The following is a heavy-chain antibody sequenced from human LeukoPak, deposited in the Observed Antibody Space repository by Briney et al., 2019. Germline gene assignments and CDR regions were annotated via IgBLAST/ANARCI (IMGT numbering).Heavy chain of an antibody. Sequence: SETLSLTCTVSGGSISSGDYYWSWIRQPPGKGLEWIGYIYYSGSTYYNPSLKSRVTISVDTSKNQFSLKLSSVTAADTAVYYCARARLKTDGMDVWGQGTTVTVSS. J-gene: IGHJ6*02. CDR3: ARARLKTDGMDV. V-gene: IGHV4-30-4*01. CDR1: GGSISSGDYY. CDR2: IYYSGST.